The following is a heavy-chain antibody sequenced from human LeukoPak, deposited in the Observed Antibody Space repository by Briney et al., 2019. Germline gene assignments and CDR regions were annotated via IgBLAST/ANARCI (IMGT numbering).Heavy chain of an antibody. J-gene: IGHJ4*02. V-gene: IGHV3-23*01. Sequence: GGSLRLSCAASGFTFSRYAMNWVRQAPGKGLEWVSVISGSSDSTYYADSVKGRFTISRDNSKNTLYLQMNSLRAEDTAVYYCASNYGGWGQGTLVTVSS. CDR2: ISGSSDST. CDR1: GFTFSRYA. D-gene: IGHD4-11*01. CDR3: ASNYGG.